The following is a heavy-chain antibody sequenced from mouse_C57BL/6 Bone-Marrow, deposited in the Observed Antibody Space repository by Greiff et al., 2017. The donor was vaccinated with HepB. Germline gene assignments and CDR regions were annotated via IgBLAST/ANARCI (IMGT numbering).Heavy chain of an antibody. J-gene: IGHJ1*03. CDR3: VRPPYYYGSSYEYFDV. CDR1: GFSFNTYA. Sequence: EPGGGLVQPKGSLKLSCAASGFSFNTYAMNWVRQAPGKGLEWVARIRSKSNNYATYYADSVKDRFTISRDDSESMLYLQMNNLKTEDTAMYYCVRPPYYYGSSYEYFDVWGTGTTVTVSS. D-gene: IGHD1-1*01. CDR2: IRSKSNNYAT. V-gene: IGHV10-1*01.